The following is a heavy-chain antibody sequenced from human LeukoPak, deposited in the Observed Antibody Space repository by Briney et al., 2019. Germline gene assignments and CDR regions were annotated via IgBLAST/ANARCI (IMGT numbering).Heavy chain of an antibody. CDR2: ISSSNSQT. D-gene: IGHD2-21*02. V-gene: IGHV3-21*01. CDR3: ARGGTYCANNCYGTNY. CDR1: GFTFSSHW. Sequence: GGSLRLSCVASGFTFSSHWMTWVRQAPGKGLEWVSSISSSNSQTYYADSVKGRFSISRDNAKNSLYLQMNSLRAEDTAVYYCARGGTYCANNCYGTNYWGQGSLVTVSS. J-gene: IGHJ4*02.